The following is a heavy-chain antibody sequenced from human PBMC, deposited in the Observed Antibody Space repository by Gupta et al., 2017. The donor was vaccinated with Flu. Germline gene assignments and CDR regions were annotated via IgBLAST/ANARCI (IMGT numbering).Heavy chain of an antibody. V-gene: IGHV3-53*01. CDR2: IYSGGST. D-gene: IGHD6-13*01. CDR3: ARWHYSSRWYYFDS. Sequence: SSNYMSWVRQAPGKGLEWVSIIYSGGSTDYADSVRGRFTIARDNSKNTLYLQMNSLTAEDSAVYYCARWHYSSRWYYFDSWGQGTLVTVSS. CDR1: SSNY. J-gene: IGHJ4*02.